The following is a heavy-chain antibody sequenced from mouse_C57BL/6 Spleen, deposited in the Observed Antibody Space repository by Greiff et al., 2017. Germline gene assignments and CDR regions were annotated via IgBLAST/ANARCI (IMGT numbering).Heavy chain of an antibody. CDR3: TGEAYYSNYFDY. CDR1: GFTFSNYW. CDR2: IRLKSDNYAT. Sequence: EVNVVESGGGLVQPGGSMKLSCVASGFTFSNYWMNWVRQSPEKGLEWVAQIRLKSDNYATHYAESVKGRFTISRDDSKSSVYLQMNNLRAEDTGIYYCTGEAYYSNYFDYWGQGTTLTVSS. V-gene: IGHV6-3*01. D-gene: IGHD2-5*01. J-gene: IGHJ2*01.